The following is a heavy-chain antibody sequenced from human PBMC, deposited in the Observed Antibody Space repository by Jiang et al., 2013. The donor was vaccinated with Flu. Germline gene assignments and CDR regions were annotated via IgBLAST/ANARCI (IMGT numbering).Heavy chain of an antibody. Sequence: QLVESGGGLVQPGGSLRLSCAASGFRFSYYWMTWVRQAPGRGLEWVANINQDGSGKYHVDSVKGRFIISRDNANNTLYLQMNSLRAEDTAVYYCTKDRSGTYLDWGQGTLVTVSS. V-gene: IGHV3-7*01. CDR2: INQDGSGK. CDR3: TKDRSGTYLD. J-gene: IGHJ4*02. D-gene: IGHD1-26*01. CDR1: GFRFSYYW.